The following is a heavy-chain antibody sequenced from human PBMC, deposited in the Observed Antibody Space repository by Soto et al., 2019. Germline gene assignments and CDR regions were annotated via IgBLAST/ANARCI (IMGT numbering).Heavy chain of an antibody. J-gene: IGHJ4*02. V-gene: IGHV1-69*01. D-gene: IGHD4-17*01. CDR3: ARGDEMTAVTIFEY. CDR1: GGAFGRYS. CDR2: VIPVFNTS. Sequence: QVQVEQSGPEVKRPGTSVKVSCKASGGAFGRYSVSWVRKAPGQGLEWIGGVIPVFNTSNYSLKFQGRVAIFADLSTSSVFMELRSLRSEDTALYYCARGDEMTAVTIFEYWGQGTLVTVSS.